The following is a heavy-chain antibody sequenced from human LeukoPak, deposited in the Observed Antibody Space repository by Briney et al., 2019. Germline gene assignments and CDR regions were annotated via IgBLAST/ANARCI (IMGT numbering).Heavy chain of an antibody. CDR1: GYTFTSYG. CDR2: ISAYNGNT. CDR3: ARDGRYYDFWSGYYYYFDY. D-gene: IGHD3-3*01. Sequence: GASVKVSCKASGYTFTSYGIGWVRQAPGQGLEWMGWISAYNGNTNYAQKLQGRVTMTTDTSTSTAYMELRSLRSDDTAAYYCARDGRYYDFWSGYYYYFDYWGQGTLVTVSS. V-gene: IGHV1-18*01. J-gene: IGHJ4*02.